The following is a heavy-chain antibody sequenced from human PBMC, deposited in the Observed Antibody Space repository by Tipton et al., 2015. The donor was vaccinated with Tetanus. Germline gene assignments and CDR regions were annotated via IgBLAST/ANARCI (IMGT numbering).Heavy chain of an antibody. V-gene: IGHV3-23*01. Sequence: SLRLSCAASGFTFSNFPMAWVRQAPAKGLEWVSGISGSGDSTYYADSVKGRFTISRDNSKLYLQMNSLRAEDRAVYYCAKSRASSHYRGAFEIWGQGTMVTVSS. CDR2: ISGSGDST. D-gene: IGHD3-10*01. CDR1: GFTFSNFP. J-gene: IGHJ3*02. CDR3: AKSRASSHYRGAFEI.